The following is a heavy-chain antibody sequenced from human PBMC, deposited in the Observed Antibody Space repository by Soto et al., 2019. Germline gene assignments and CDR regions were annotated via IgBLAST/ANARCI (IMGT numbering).Heavy chain of an antibody. Sequence: ASVKVSCKASDYYIHWVRQAPGQGLEWMGTINPSGGSTYSQMFQGRVTMTRDTSTNTVYMELSSLRSEDTAVYYCATRGPDTSTYYGTGKYWYFDLWGRGTLVTVSS. D-gene: IGHD3-22*01. J-gene: IGHJ2*01. V-gene: IGHV1-46*01. CDR3: ATRGPDTSTYYGTGKYWYFDL. CDR1: DYY. CDR2: INPSGGST.